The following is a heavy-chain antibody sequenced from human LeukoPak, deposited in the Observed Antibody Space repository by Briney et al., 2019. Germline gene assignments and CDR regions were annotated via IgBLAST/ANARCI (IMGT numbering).Heavy chain of an antibody. V-gene: IGHV1-46*01. D-gene: IGHD3-10*01. CDR3: ARDSHGSGSYSWFDP. J-gene: IGHJ5*02. CDR2: INPSGGST. Sequence: ASVKVSCKASGYTFTSYYMHWVRQAPGQGLEWMGIINPSGGSTSYAQKFQGRVTMTRDMSTSTVYMELSSLRSEDTAVYYCARDSHGSGSYSWFDPWGQGTLVTVSS. CDR1: GYTFTSYY.